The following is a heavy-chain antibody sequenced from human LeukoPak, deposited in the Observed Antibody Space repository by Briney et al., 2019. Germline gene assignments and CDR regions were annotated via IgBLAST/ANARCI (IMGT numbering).Heavy chain of an antibody. CDR1: GGTFSSYA. Sequence: SVKVSCKASGGTFSSYAISWVRQAPGQGLEWMGGIIPIFGTANYAQKFQGRVTITTDESTSTAYTELSSLRSEDTAVYYCARTIFGVVIPTENWFDPWGQGTLVTVSS. CDR3: ARTIFGVVIPTENWFDP. V-gene: IGHV1-69*05. J-gene: IGHJ5*02. D-gene: IGHD3-3*01. CDR2: IIPIFGTA.